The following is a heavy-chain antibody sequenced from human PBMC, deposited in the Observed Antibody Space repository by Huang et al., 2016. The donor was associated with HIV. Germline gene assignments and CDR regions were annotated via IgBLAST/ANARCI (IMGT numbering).Heavy chain of an antibody. CDR3: ARARGYYDSSVSYYFDY. CDR2: IIPIFGTA. CDR1: GGTFSSYA. V-gene: IGHV1-69*13. J-gene: IGHJ4*02. D-gene: IGHD3-22*01. Sequence: QVQLVQSGAEVTKPGSSVKVSCKASGGTFSSYAISGVRQASGQGLEWMGGIIPIFGTANYAQKSQGRVTITADESTSTAYMELSSLRSEDTAVYYCARARGYYDSSVSYYFDYWGQGTLVTVSS.